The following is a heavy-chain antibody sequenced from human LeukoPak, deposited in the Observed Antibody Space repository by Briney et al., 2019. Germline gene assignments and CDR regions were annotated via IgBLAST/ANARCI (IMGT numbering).Heavy chain of an antibody. D-gene: IGHD2-2*02. CDR2: ISGSGGNT. Sequence: GGSLRLSCAASGFTFSSYAMSWVRQAPGKGLEWVSAISGSGGNTYYADSVKGRFTISRDNSKNTLYLQMNSLRAEDTAVYYCAKEGTYCSSTSCYRSPFDYWGQGTLVTVSS. CDR1: GFTFSSYA. J-gene: IGHJ4*02. V-gene: IGHV3-23*01. CDR3: AKEGTYCSSTSCYRSPFDY.